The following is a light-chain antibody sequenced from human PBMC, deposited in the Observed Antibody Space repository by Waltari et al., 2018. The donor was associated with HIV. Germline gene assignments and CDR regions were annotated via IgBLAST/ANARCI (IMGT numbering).Light chain of an antibody. V-gene: IGKV2-28*01. J-gene: IGKJ3*01. CDR2: LGF. Sequence: DIVMTQSPLSLPVTPGEPASITCRSSQSLRHSNGYNYLDWYLQKPGQSPQLLIYLGFNRASGVPDRVSGSGSGTDFTLKISRVEAEDVGVYYCVQALETPTFGPGTKVDIK. CDR1: QSLRHSNGYNY. CDR3: VQALETPT.